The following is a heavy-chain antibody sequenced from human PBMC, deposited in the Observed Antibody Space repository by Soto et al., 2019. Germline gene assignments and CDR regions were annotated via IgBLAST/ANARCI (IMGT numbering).Heavy chain of an antibody. CDR2: IRCRGGST. CDR3: GKDQVAARDY. V-gene: IGHV3-23*01. Sequence: PGGSLRLSXAASGYTFSSDAMSCLRQPPGEGLEWVSAIRCRGGSTYYAASVKGRFTISRDNSKNPLYLQLNSVRAEDTAVYYCGKDQVAARDYWGQGTLVTVSS. J-gene: IGHJ4*02. CDR1: GYTFSSDA. D-gene: IGHD6-19*01.